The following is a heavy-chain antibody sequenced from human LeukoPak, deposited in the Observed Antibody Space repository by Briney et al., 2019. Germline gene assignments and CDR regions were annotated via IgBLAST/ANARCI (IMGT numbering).Heavy chain of an antibody. CDR1: GFTFSDYY. CDR3: ARAGQSDY. CDR2: ISGGSRTI. V-gene: IGHV3-11*01. Sequence: GGSLRLSCAASGFTFSDYYMHWIRQAPGKGPEWVSSISGGSRTINYADSVKGRFTTSRDNAKNSLFLQVNSLRAEDTAVYYCARAGQSDYWGQGTLVTVSS. J-gene: IGHJ4*02.